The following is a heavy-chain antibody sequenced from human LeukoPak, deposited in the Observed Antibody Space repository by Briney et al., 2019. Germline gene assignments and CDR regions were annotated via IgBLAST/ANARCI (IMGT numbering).Heavy chain of an antibody. V-gene: IGHV3-66*02. J-gene: IGHJ5*02. Sequence: GGSLRLSCAASGFTVSSNYMSWVRQAPGKGLEWVSVIYSGGSTYYAASVKGRFTISRDNSKNTLYLQMNSLRAEDTAVYYCARGRGSGSYYNSPGWFDPWGQGTLVTVSS. CDR3: ARGRGSGSYYNSPGWFDP. CDR2: IYSGGST. D-gene: IGHD3-10*01. CDR1: GFTVSSNY.